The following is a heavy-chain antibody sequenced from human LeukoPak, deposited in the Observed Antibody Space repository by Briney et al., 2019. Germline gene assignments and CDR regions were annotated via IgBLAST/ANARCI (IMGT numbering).Heavy chain of an antibody. CDR2: IYYSGST. D-gene: IGHD3-9*01. CDR1: GGSISSGGYY. Sequence: PSETLSLTCTVSGGSISSGGYYWSWIRQHPGKGLEWIGCIYYSGSTYYNPSLKSRVTISVDTSKNQFSLKLSSVTAADTAVYYCARSDILTGYYGALDAFDIWGQGTMVTVSS. J-gene: IGHJ3*02. V-gene: IGHV4-31*03. CDR3: ARSDILTGYYGALDAFDI.